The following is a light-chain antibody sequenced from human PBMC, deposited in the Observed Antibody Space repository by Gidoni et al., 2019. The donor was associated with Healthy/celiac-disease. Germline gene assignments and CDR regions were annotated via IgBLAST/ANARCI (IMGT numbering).Light chain of an antibody. CDR1: QSVSSN. CDR3: QQYNNWPPLT. J-gene: IGKJ4*01. V-gene: IGKV3-15*01. Sequence: EIVMTQSPATLSVSPGERATLSCRASQSVSSNLAWYQQKPGQAPRLLIYGASTRATGIPARFSGSWSGTEFTLTISSLQSEDFAVYYCQQYNNWPPLTFGGXTKVEIK. CDR2: GAS.